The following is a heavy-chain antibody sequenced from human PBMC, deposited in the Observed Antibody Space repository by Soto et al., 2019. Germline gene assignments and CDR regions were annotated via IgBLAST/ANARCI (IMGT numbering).Heavy chain of an antibody. J-gene: IGHJ4*02. D-gene: IGHD4-17*01. Sequence: GGSLRLSCAASGFTFSSYAMSWVRQAPGKGLEWVSAISGSGGSTYYADPVKGRFTISRDNSKNTLYLQMNSLRAEDTAVYYYAKKVTVTTKGAKEYFDYWGQGPLVTVSS. CDR1: GFTFSSYA. CDR2: ISGSGGST. CDR3: AKKVTVTTKGAKEYFDY. V-gene: IGHV3-23*01.